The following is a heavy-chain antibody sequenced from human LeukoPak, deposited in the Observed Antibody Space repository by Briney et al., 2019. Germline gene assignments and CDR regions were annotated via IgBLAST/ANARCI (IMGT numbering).Heavy chain of an antibody. J-gene: IGHJ4*02. CDR3: ARAFDYYDSSGYLVY. V-gene: IGHV3-30-3*01. CDR1: GFTFSSYA. D-gene: IGHD3-22*01. CDR2: ISYDGSNK. Sequence: GGSLRFSCAASGFTFSSYAMHWVRQAPGKGLEWVAVISYDGSNKYYADSVKGRFTISRDNSKNTLYLQMNSLRAEDTAVYYCARAFDYYDSSGYLVYWGQGTLVTVSS.